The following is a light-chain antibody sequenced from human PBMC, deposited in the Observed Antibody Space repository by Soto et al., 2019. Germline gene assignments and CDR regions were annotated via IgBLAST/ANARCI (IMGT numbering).Light chain of an antibody. V-gene: IGKV3-20*01. Sequence: EIVFTHSPFTLSLSPVERATLSFMASQSVSYYLAWYQQKPGQAPRLLIYGASSRATGIPDRFSGSGSGTDFTLTISRLEPEDFAVYYCQKYGSSSINFGQGTRLEIK. CDR3: QKYGSSSIN. CDR1: QSVSYY. J-gene: IGKJ5*01. CDR2: GAS.